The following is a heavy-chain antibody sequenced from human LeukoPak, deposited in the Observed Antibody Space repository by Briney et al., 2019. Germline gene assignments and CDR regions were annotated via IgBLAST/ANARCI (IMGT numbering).Heavy chain of an antibody. V-gene: IGHV4-34*01. CDR1: GGSFSGYY. CDR2: INHSGST. Sequence: PSETLSLTCAVYGGSFSGYYWSWIRQPPGKGLEWIGEINHSGSTNYNPSLKSRVTIPVDTSKNQFSLKLSSVTAADTAVYYCARRPSHSSSWYIDYWGQGTLVTVSS. D-gene: IGHD6-13*01. CDR3: ARRPSHSSSWYIDY. J-gene: IGHJ4*02.